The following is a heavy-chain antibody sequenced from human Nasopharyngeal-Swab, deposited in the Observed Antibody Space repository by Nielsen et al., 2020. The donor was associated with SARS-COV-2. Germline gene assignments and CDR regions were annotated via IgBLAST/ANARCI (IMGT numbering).Heavy chain of an antibody. Sequence: KVSCKGSGYSFASYWIGWVRQMPGKGLEWMGIIYPGDSDTRYSPSFQGQVTISADKSISTAYLQWSSLKASDTAMYYCARYNNLSFGPFRFDSWGQGTLVTVSS. CDR3: ARYNNLSFGPFRFDS. CDR2: IYPGDSDT. CDR1: GYSFASYW. V-gene: IGHV5-51*01. J-gene: IGHJ5*01. D-gene: IGHD3/OR15-3a*01.